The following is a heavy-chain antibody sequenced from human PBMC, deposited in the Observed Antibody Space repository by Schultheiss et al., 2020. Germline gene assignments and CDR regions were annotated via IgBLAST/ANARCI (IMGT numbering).Heavy chain of an antibody. Sequence: GGSLRLSCAASGFTFSDSNMHWVRQASGKGLEWVGHIRNKKGNYATAYGASVKGRFTISRDNSKNTLYLQMHSLRAEDTAVFYCARLPSCGGECYSTPYYYFYMDVWGKGTTVTVSS. V-gene: IGHV3-73*01. CDR1: GFTFSDSN. CDR2: IRNKKGNYAT. J-gene: IGHJ6*03. CDR3: ARLPSCGGECYSTPYYYFYMDV. D-gene: IGHD2-21*01.